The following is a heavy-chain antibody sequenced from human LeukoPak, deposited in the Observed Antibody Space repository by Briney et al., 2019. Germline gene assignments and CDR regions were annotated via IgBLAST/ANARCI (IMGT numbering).Heavy chain of an antibody. CDR1: GYTFTGYC. Sequence: ASVKVFCKASGYTFTGYCMHWVRQAPGQGLEWMGWINPNSGGTNYAQKFQGWVTMTRDTSISTAYMELSRLRSDDTAVYYCARAERYYYGSGTYYLYYWGQGTLVTVSS. CDR2: INPNSGGT. D-gene: IGHD3-10*01. J-gene: IGHJ4*02. CDR3: ARAERYYYGSGTYYLYY. V-gene: IGHV1-2*04.